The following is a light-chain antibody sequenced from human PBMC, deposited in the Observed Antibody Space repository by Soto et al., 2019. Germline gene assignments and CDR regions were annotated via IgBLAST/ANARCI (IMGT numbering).Light chain of an antibody. CDR3: AAWDDSLNAL. V-gene: IGLV1-44*01. Sequence: QSVLRHPRAACRTPGHRITISCSGSSSNIGDNPVNWYQQLPGAAPKLLIYINDQRPSGVPDRFSGSKSGTSASLAISGLQPEDEADHYCAAWDDSLNALFGTGTKVTVL. CDR1: SSNIGDNP. CDR2: IND. J-gene: IGLJ1*01.